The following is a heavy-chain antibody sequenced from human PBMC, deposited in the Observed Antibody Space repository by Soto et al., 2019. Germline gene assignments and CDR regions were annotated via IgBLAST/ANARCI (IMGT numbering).Heavy chain of an antibody. Sequence: SETLSLTCTVSGGSISSYYWSWIRQPPGKGLEWIGYIYYSGSTNYNPSLKSRVTILVDTSKNQFSLKLSSVTAADTAVYYCARRQQLWLPFDYWGQGTLVTVSS. CDR3: ARRQQLWLPFDY. J-gene: IGHJ4*02. D-gene: IGHD5-18*01. V-gene: IGHV4-59*08. CDR1: GGSISSYY. CDR2: IYYSGST.